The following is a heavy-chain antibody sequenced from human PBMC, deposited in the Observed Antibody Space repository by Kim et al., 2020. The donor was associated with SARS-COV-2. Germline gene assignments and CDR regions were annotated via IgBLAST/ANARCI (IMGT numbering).Heavy chain of an antibody. CDR3: ARHGFDYGDYTHDY. V-gene: IGHV4-39*01. CDR2: IYYSGST. J-gene: IGHJ4*02. D-gene: IGHD4-17*01. CDR1: GGSISSSSYY. Sequence: SETLSLNCTVSGGSISSSSYYWGWIRQPPGKGLEWIGSIYYSGSTYYNPSLKSRVTISVDTSKNQFSLKLSSVTAADTAVYYCARHGFDYGDYTHDYWGQGTLVTVSS.